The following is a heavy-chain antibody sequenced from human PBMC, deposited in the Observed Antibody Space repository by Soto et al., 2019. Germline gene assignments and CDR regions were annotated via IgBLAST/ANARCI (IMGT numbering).Heavy chain of an antibody. D-gene: IGHD3-22*01. Sequence: QVQLVESGGGVVQPGRSLRLSCAASGFTFSNYGMHWVRQAPGKGLEWVAVISHDGNNKYYADSVKGRFTISRDNSRNXLYLQMNSLRAEDTAVYYCARMRLPDYSDSGDYAFWGQGTLVTVSS. V-gene: IGHV3-30*03. CDR3: ARMRLPDYSDSGDYAF. CDR2: ISHDGNNK. J-gene: IGHJ4*02. CDR1: GFTFSNYG.